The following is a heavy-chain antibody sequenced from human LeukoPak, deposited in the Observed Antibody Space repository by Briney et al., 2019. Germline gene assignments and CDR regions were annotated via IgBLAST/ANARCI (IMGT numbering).Heavy chain of an antibody. V-gene: IGHV4-39*01. J-gene: IGHJ5*02. D-gene: IGHD5-12*01. Sequence: PSETLSLTCSVSGGSISSSAYYWGWIRQPPGKRLEWIGSISYSGSTYYNPSLKSRVTISADTSKNQFSLNLNSVTAADTAVYYCARRVDSAYGNCFYPWGQGTLVTVSS. CDR1: GGSISSSAYY. CDR2: ISYSGST. CDR3: ARRVDSAYGNCFYP.